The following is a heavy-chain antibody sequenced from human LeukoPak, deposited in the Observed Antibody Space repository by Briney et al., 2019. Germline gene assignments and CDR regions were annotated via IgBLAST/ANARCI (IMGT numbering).Heavy chain of an antibody. CDR1: GLIFSTSD. V-gene: IGHV3-30*03. D-gene: IGHD4-17*01. Sequence: GGSLRLSCAASGLIFSTSDMHWLRQAPGKGLEWVAHVASDGRNKYYADSVQGRFTGSRDNSKNTVYLQMNSLRADDTAVYYCARGPLHGAFDYWGQGTLVTVSS. J-gene: IGHJ4*02. CDR2: VASDGRNK. CDR3: ARGPLHGAFDY.